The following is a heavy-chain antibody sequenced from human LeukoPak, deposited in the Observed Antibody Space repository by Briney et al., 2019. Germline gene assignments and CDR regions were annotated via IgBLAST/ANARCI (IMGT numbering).Heavy chain of an antibody. CDR1: GFTFSSYS. CDR2: ISSSSSYI. CDR3: VRDPYSSSQYHDY. J-gene: IGHJ4*02. Sequence: GGSLRLSCAASGFTFSSYSMNWVRQAPGKGLEWVSSISSSSSYIYYADSVKGRFTISRDNAKNSLYLQMNSLRAEDTAVYYCVRDPYSSSQYHDYWGQGTLVTVSS. V-gene: IGHV3-21*01. D-gene: IGHD6-13*01.